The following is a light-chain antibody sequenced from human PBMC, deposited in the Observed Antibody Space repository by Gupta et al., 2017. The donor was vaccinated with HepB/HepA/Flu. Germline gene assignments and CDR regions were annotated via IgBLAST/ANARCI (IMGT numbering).Light chain of an antibody. CDR3: QQSYSTPRT. V-gene: IGKV1-39*01. CDR2: AAS. Sequence: DIQMTQSPSSLSASVGDRVTITCRASQSISSYLNWYQQKPGKAPKRLIYAASSLQSGGPARFSGSGSGTDFTLTISSLQPEDFATYYCQQSYSTPRTFGGGTKVEIK. J-gene: IGKJ4*02. CDR1: QSISSY.